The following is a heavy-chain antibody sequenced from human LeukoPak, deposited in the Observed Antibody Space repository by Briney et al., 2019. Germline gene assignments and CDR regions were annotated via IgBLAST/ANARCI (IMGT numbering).Heavy chain of an antibody. CDR1: GFTVSTYW. Sequence: PGGSLRLSCAASGFTVSTYWMHWVRQAPGKGRVWVSRINSDGSTINYADSVKGRLTISRDNAKNTLYLQLNSLGVEDTAVYYCATAGQYRFDNWGQGTLVTVSS. CDR3: ATAGQYRFDN. D-gene: IGHD2-2*01. V-gene: IGHV3-74*01. CDR2: INSDGSTI. J-gene: IGHJ4*02.